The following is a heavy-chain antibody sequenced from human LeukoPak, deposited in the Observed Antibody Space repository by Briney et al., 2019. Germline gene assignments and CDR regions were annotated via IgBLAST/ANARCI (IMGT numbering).Heavy chain of an antibody. V-gene: IGHV3-7*03. J-gene: IGHJ4*02. CDR1: GFTFSSYW. Sequence: GGSLRLSCAASGFTFSSYWMSWVRQAPGKGLEWVANIRQDGSTMSYVDSVRGRFTISRDTSKNTLFLQMNSLRAEDTAVYYCARIYSGSHYSWGQGTLVTISS. CDR3: ARIYSGSHYS. D-gene: IGHD1-26*01. CDR2: IRQDGSTM.